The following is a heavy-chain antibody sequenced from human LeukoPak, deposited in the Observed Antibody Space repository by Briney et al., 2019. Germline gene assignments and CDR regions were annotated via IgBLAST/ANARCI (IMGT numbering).Heavy chain of an antibody. CDR1: GYTFTSYY. J-gene: IGHJ6*03. V-gene: IGHV1-46*01. D-gene: IGHD6-13*01. CDR3: ARQSIAAAGIYYYYMDV. Sequence: GASVKVSCKASGYTFTSYYMHWVRQAPGQGLEWMGIINPSGGSTNYAQKFQGRVTITADKSTSTAYMELSSLRSEDTAVYYCARQSIAAAGIYYYYMDVWGKGTTVTVSS. CDR2: INPSGGST.